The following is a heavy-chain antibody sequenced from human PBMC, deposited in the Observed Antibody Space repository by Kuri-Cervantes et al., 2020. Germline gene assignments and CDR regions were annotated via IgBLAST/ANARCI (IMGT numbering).Heavy chain of an antibody. CDR1: GDSVSSNSAA. V-gene: IGHV6-1*01. Sequence: SEILSLTCAISGDSVSSNSAAWNWIRQSPSRGLEWLGRTYYRSKWYNDYAVSVKSRITTNPDTSKNQFSLQLNSVTPEDTTVYYCARGLAAAGTLWEGLYYYGMDVWGQGTTVTVSS. J-gene: IGHJ6*01. CDR3: ARGLAAAGTLWEGLYYYGMDV. CDR2: TYYRSKWYN. D-gene: IGHD6-13*01.